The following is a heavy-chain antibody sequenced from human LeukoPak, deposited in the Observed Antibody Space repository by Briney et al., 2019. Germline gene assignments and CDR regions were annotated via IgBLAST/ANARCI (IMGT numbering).Heavy chain of an antibody. CDR1: GGSISSSSYY. V-gene: IGHV4-39*01. CDR2: IYYSGST. J-gene: IGHJ4*02. CDR3: ARHGSNYYDSSGYPDY. D-gene: IGHD3-22*01. Sequence: PSETLSLTCTVSGGSISSSSYYRGWIRQPPGKGLEWIGSIYYSGSTYYNPSLKSRVTISVDTSKNQFSLKLSSVTAADTAVYYCARHGSNYYDSSGYPDYWGQGTLVTVSS.